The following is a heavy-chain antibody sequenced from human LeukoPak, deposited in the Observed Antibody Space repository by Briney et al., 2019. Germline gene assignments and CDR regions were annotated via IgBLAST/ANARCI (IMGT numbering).Heavy chain of an antibody. Sequence: GRSLRLSCAASGFTFSSYAIHWVRQAPGKGLEWVAVISDDGSSKYYADSVKGRFTISRDNSENTLYLQMNSLRAEDTAVYFCARERLAATGTGWFEPWGQGTLVTVSS. CDR1: GFTFSSYA. CDR2: ISDDGSSK. J-gene: IGHJ5*02. V-gene: IGHV3-30*04. CDR3: ARERLAATGTGWFEP. D-gene: IGHD6-13*01.